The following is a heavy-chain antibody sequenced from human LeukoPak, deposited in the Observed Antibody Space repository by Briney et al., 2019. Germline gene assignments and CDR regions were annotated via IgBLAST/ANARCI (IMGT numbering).Heavy chain of an antibody. D-gene: IGHD2-2*01. J-gene: IGHJ4*02. Sequence: ASVKVSCKASGYTFTSYGISWVRQAPGQGLEWMGWISACNGNTNYAQKLQGRVTMTADTSTSTAYMELRSLRSDDTAAYYCARDTDIVVVPAAPDYWGQGTLVTVSS. CDR1: GYTFTSYG. CDR3: ARDTDIVVVPAAPDY. CDR2: ISACNGNT. V-gene: IGHV1-18*01.